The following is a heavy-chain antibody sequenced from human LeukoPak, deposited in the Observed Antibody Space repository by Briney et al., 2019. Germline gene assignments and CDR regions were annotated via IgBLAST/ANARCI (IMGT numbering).Heavy chain of an antibody. CDR1: GFTFSSYA. D-gene: IGHD1-14*01. CDR2: ISGSDDSA. Sequence: PGGSLRLSCATSGFTFSSYAMNWVRQAPGKGLEWVSAISGSDDSAYYADSVKGRFTISRDNSKNTLYLQMNSLRAEDTAVYYCANWNTGYRSEMSADWGQGTLVTVSS. CDR3: ANWNTGYRSEMSAD. V-gene: IGHV3-23*01. J-gene: IGHJ4*02.